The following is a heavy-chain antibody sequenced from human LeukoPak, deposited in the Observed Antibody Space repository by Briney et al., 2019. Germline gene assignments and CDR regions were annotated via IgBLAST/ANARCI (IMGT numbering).Heavy chain of an antibody. Sequence: PSETLSLTCTVSGGSISSYYWSWIRQPPGKGLEWIGYIYYSGSTNYNPSLKSRVTISVDTSNNQFSLKLRSVTAADTDVYYCARDTGYSSGWSSGMDYWGQGTLVTVSS. CDR1: GGSISSYY. J-gene: IGHJ4*02. V-gene: IGHV4-59*01. CDR3: ARDTGYSSGWSSGMDY. D-gene: IGHD6-19*01. CDR2: IYYSGST.